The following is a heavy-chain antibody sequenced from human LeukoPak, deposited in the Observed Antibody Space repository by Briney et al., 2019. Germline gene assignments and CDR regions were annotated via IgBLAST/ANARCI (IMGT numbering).Heavy chain of an antibody. J-gene: IGHJ4*02. CDR3: ARVIGSYGDSAY. Sequence: GGSLRLSCAASGFTFSSYSMNWVRQAPGKGLEWLSYISSTSSAIYYADSLKGRFTISRDNAKNSLYLQMDSLIAEDTAVYYCARVIGSYGDSAYWGQGTLVTVSS. CDR1: GFTFSSYS. V-gene: IGHV3-48*04. CDR2: ISSTSSAI. D-gene: IGHD3-16*01.